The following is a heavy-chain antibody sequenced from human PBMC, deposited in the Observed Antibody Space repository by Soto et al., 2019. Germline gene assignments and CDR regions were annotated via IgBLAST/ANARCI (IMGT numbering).Heavy chain of an antibody. CDR3: ARAVTIFGVVIGPYYGMDV. J-gene: IGHJ6*02. CDR2: IIPIFGTA. CDR1: GGTFSSYA. Sequence: SVKVSCKASGGTFSSYAISWVRQAPGQGLEWMGGIIPIFGTANYAQKFQGRVTITADESTSTAYMELSSLRSEDTAVYYCARAVTIFGVVIGPYYGMDVRGQGTTVTVSS. D-gene: IGHD3-3*01. V-gene: IGHV1-69*13.